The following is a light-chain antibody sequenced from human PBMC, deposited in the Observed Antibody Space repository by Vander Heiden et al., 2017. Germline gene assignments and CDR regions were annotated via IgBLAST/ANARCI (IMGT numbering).Light chain of an antibody. J-gene: IGKJ1*01. CDR1: QSISTY. CDR3: QQSYISPRS. Sequence: DIQMTQSPSSLSASVGDRVTITCRASQSISTYLNWYQQKAGKAPKLLLFAASSLQSGVPSRFTGSGSGTDFTPTISSLQVEDFATYYCQQSYISPRSFGQGTKVEIK. CDR2: AAS. V-gene: IGKV1-39*01.